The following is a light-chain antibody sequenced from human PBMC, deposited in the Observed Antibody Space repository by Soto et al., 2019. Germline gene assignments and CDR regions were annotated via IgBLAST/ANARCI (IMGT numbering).Light chain of an antibody. CDR2: GAS. J-gene: IGKJ4*01. CDR3: QQYGSSPLT. CDR1: QSVSSY. Sequence: EIVLTQSPGTLSLSPGEGATLSCRASQSVSSYLAWYQQKVGQAPRLLIYGASSRATGTPARFSGGGSGTDFTLTINRLEAEDFAVYFCQQYGSSPLTFGGGTKV. V-gene: IGKV3-20*01.